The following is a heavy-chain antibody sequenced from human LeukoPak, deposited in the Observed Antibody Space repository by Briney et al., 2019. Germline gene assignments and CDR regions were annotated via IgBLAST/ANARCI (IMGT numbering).Heavy chain of an antibody. CDR1: GFTFSSYW. Sequence: PGGSLRLSCAASGFTFSSYWMHWVRQAPGKGLVWVSRINSDGSSTSYADSVKGRFTISRDNSKNTLYLQMNSLRAEDTAVYYCAKEQVVEINGFDYWGQGTLVTVSS. D-gene: IGHD3-22*01. V-gene: IGHV3-74*01. CDR2: INSDGSST. CDR3: AKEQVVEINGFDY. J-gene: IGHJ4*02.